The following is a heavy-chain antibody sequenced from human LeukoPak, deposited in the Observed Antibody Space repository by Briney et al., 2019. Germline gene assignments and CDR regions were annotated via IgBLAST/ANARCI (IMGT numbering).Heavy chain of an antibody. CDR1: GFTFTDYW. J-gene: IGHJ4*02. V-gene: IGHV3-33*08. D-gene: IGHD5-18*01. CDR2: IWYDGSNK. Sequence: GGSLRLSCEASGFTFTDYWMSWVRQAPGKGLEWVSLIWYDGSNKYYADSVKGRFTISRDNSKNTLYLQMNSLRAEDTALYYCARDRAMVVGSSWYYDYWGQGTLVTVSS. CDR3: ARDRAMVVGSSWYYDY.